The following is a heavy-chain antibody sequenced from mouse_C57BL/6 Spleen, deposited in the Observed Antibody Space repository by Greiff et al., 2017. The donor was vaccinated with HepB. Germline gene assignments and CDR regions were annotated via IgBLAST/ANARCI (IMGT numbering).Heavy chain of an antibody. V-gene: IGHV3-6*01. CDR1: GYSITSGYY. Sequence: EVQLQESGPGLVKPSQSLSLTCSVTGYSITSGYYWNWIRQFPGNKLEWMGYISYDGSNNYNPSLKNRISITRDTSKNQFFLKLNSVTTEDTATYDCARGLRLLWFAYWGQGTLVTVSA. D-gene: IGHD3-2*02. CDR3: ARGLRLLWFAY. CDR2: ISYDGSN. J-gene: IGHJ3*01.